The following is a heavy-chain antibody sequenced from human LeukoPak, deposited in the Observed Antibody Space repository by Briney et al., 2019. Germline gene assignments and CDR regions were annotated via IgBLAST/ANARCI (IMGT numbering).Heavy chain of an antibody. CDR2: IYYSGST. J-gene: IGHJ6*02. D-gene: IGHD3-9*01. CDR3: ARSYFDLLTGSYPYYYGMDV. V-gene: IGHV4-31*03. Sequence: NPSQTLSLTCTVSGGSISSGGYYWSWIRQHPGKGLEWIGYIYYSGSTYYNPSLKSRVTISVDTSKNQFSLKLSSVTAADTAVYYCARSYFDLLTGSYPYYYGMDVWGQGTTVTVSS. CDR1: GGSISSGGYY.